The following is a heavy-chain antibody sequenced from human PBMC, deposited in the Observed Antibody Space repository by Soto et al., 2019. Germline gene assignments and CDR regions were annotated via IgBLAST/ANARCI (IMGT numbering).Heavy chain of an antibody. CDR3: ARGYYDFWSGPTPGPFSDY. J-gene: IGHJ4*02. CDR1: RYGFASYC. CDR2: ISAYNGNT. D-gene: IGHD3-3*01. Sequence: GVPVKVCWEERRYGFASYCRSWVQQSHGQGLEWMGWISAYNGNTNYAQKLQGRVTMTTDTSTSTAYMELRSLRSDDTAVYYCARGYYDFWSGPTPGPFSDYWGQGTLVTVSS. V-gene: IGHV1-18*01.